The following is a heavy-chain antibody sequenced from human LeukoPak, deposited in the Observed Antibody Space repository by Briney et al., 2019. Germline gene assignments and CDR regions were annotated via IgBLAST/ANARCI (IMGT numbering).Heavy chain of an antibody. CDR2: IHHSGRT. CDR1: RYSISSGYY. CDR3: AIDPAARGVYYFDF. Sequence: SETLSLTCAVSRYSISSGYYWGWIRHPPGEGLEWIGSIHHSGRTYYNPSLKSRVAISVDTSKNQISLKLNSVTATDTAVYYCAIDPAARGVYYFDFWGQGTLVTVSS. J-gene: IGHJ4*02. V-gene: IGHV4-38-2*02. D-gene: IGHD3-10*01.